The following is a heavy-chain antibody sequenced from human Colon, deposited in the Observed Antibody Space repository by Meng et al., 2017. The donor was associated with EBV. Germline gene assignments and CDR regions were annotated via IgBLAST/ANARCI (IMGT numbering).Heavy chain of an antibody. J-gene: IGHJ4*02. Sequence: ARLRGSAPELLMPLAPLSLTSVFFGGSSSSRNWWGWVRQPPGKGLEWIGEIYHSGSTNYNPSLKSRVTISVDESKNQFSLRLSSVSAADTAVYYCARVGAYCGGDCYHPRWGQGTLVTVSS. V-gene: IGHV4-4*03. CDR1: GGSSSSRNW. CDR3: ARVGAYCGGDCYHPR. D-gene: IGHD2-21*02. CDR2: IYHSGST.